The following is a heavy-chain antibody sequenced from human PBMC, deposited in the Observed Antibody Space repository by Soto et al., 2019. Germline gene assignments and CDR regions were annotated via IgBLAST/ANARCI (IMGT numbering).Heavy chain of an antibody. Sequence: QVQLVESGGGVVQPGRSLRLSCAASGFTFSSYGMHWVRQAPGKGLEWVAVISSDGSHKDYADSVKGRFTISRDKSKNTLYLQMNSMRAEDTAVYYCAKDPGITGTYADYWGQGTLVTVSA. J-gene: IGHJ4*02. CDR3: AKDPGITGTYADY. CDR2: ISSDGSHK. D-gene: IGHD1-20*01. CDR1: GFTFSSYG. V-gene: IGHV3-30*18.